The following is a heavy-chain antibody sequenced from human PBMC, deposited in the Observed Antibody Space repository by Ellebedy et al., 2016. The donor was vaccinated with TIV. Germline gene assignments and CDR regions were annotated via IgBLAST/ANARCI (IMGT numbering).Heavy chain of an antibody. CDR2: INPNTGDT. Sequence: ASVKVSXXASGYTFTGYYIHWLRQAPGQGLKWMGWINPNTGDTNYAQNLQGRVTMTRDTSISTAYMELSRLRSDDTAVYYCARDVTGYGYYYYYMDVWGKGTTVTVSS. D-gene: IGHD5-18*01. V-gene: IGHV1-2*02. CDR3: ARDVTGYGYYYYYMDV. J-gene: IGHJ6*03. CDR1: GYTFTGYY.